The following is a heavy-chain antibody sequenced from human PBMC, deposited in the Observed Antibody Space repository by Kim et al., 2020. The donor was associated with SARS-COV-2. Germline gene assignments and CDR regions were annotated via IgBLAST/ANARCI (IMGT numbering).Heavy chain of an antibody. Sequence: GGSLRLSCAASGFTFSSYAMHWVRQAPGKGLEWVAVISYDGSNKYYADSVKGRFTISRDNSKNTLYLQMNSLRAEDTAVYYCARDVNGVLLWFGGGMDVWGQGTTVTVSS. CDR2: ISYDGSNK. V-gene: IGHV3-30*04. D-gene: IGHD3-10*01. CDR1: GFTFSSYA. CDR3: ARDVNGVLLWFGGGMDV. J-gene: IGHJ6*02.